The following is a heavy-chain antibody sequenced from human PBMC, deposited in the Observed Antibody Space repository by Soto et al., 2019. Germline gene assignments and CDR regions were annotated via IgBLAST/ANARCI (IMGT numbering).Heavy chain of an antibody. J-gene: IGHJ6*02. D-gene: IGHD1-20*01. CDR2: ISYDGSNK. CDR1: GFTFSSYA. V-gene: IGHV3-30-3*01. Sequence: GGSLRLSCAASGFTFSSYAMHWVRQAPGKGLEWVAVISYDGSNKYYADSVKGRFTISRDNSKNTLYLQMNSLRAEDTAVYYCAREVTGTHRPYYYYGMDVWGQGTTVTVSS. CDR3: AREVTGTHRPYYYYGMDV.